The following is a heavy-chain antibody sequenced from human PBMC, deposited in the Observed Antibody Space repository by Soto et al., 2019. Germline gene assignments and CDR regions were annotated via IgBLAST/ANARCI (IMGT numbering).Heavy chain of an antibody. Sequence: GGSLRLSCAASGFTFISYGMHWVRQAPGKGLEWVAVISYDGSNKYYADSVKGRFTISRDNSKNTLYLQMNSLRAEDTAVYYCAKDRYTYNWNYPLDYWGQGTLVTVSS. D-gene: IGHD1-7*01. V-gene: IGHV3-30*18. CDR2: ISYDGSNK. J-gene: IGHJ4*02. CDR3: AKDRYTYNWNYPLDY. CDR1: GFTFISYG.